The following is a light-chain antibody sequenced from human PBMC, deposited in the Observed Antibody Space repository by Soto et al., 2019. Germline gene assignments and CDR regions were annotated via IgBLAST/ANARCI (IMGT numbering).Light chain of an antibody. CDR3: AAWDDSLSGSYV. J-gene: IGLJ1*01. CDR2: SNN. V-gene: IGLV1-47*02. Sequence: QSVLTQPPSASGTPGQRVTISCSGSTSNIGSNYVYWYQQLPGTAPKLLIYSNNQRPSGVPDRFSGAKSGASASLAISGRRSEDEGDYYCAAWDDSLSGSYVFGTGTKLTVL. CDR1: TSNIGSNY.